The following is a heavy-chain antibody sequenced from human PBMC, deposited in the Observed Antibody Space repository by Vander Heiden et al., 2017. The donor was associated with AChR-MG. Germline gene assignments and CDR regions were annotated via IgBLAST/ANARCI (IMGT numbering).Heavy chain of an antibody. V-gene: IGHV1-69*06. CDR3: ASSRFDGYWKSGYFDL. CDR2: IIPIFGTA. J-gene: IGHJ2*01. D-gene: IGHD1-1*01. Sequence: QVQLVQSGAEVKKPGSSVKVSCKASGGTFSSYAISWVRQAPGQGLGGMGGIIPIFGTANYAQKFQGRVTIPADKSTSTAYMERSSLRSEDTAVYYCASSRFDGYWKSGYFDLWGRGTLVTVSS. CDR1: GGTFSSYA.